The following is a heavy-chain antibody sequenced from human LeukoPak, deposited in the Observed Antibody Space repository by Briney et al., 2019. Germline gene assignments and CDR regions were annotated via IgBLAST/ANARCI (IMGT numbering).Heavy chain of an antibody. CDR3: ARDNIAGSGSSD. Sequence: GGSLRLSCAASGFTFSSYGLGWVRQAPGMGLQWVSTISGSGGSTYYADSVRGRFTISRDNSKNTVYLQMSSLRAEDTAVYYCARDNIAGSGSSDWGQGTLVTVSS. J-gene: IGHJ4*02. D-gene: IGHD3-10*01. V-gene: IGHV3-23*01. CDR2: ISGSGGST. CDR1: GFTFSSYG.